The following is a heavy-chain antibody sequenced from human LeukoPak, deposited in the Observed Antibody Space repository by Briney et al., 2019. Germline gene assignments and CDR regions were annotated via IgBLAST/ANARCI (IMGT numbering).Heavy chain of an antibody. D-gene: IGHD3-3*01. CDR1: GYSISNGYY. CDR2: ISHRGST. Sequence: SETLSLTCTVSGYSISNGYYWGWIRQPPGKGLEWVGSISHRGSTYYNPSLRSRITISLDRSKQKFSLKLTSVTAADTAVYFCARGAEYYAIWRGYAGYSDYWGQGVSVTVSS. CDR3: ARGAEYYAIWRGYAGYSDY. V-gene: IGHV4-38-2*02. J-gene: IGHJ4*02.